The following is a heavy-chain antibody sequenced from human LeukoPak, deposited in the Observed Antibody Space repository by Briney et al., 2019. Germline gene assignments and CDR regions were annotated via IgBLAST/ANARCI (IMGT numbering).Heavy chain of an antibody. CDR1: GYTFTGYY. CDR3: ARTHTRFAALTSTGY. Sequence: GASVKVSCKASGYTFTGYYIHWVRQAPGQGLEWMGRINANTGGTNYEQKFQGRVTMIRDTSISTAYMELSRLTSDDRAVYYCARTHTRFAALTSTGYWGQGTLVTVSS. CDR2: INANTGGT. V-gene: IGHV1-2*06. D-gene: IGHD6-6*01. J-gene: IGHJ4*02.